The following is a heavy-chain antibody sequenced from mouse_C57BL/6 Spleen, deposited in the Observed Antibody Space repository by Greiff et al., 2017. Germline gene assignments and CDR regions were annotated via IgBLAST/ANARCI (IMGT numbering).Heavy chain of an antibody. J-gene: IGHJ2*01. CDR1: GISITTGNYR. Sequence: EVKLQESGPGLVKPSQTVFLTCTVTGISITTGNYRWSWIRQFPGNKLEWIGYIYYSGTITYNPSLTSRTTITRDTPKNQFFLEMNSLTAEDTATDYCARVYDYGYFDYWGQGTTLTVSS. V-gene: IGHV3-5*01. D-gene: IGHD2-4*01. CDR3: ARVYDYGYFDY. CDR2: IYYSGTI.